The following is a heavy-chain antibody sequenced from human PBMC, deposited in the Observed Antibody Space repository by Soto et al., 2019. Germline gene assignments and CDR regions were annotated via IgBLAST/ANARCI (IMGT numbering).Heavy chain of an antibody. V-gene: IGHV4-39*01. CDR2: IYYSGST. CDR1: GGSISSSSYY. CDR3: ATGPIVPAANSYYYYYGMDV. D-gene: IGHD2-2*01. J-gene: IGHJ6*02. Sequence: QLQLQESGPGLVKPSETLSLTCTVSGGSISSSSYYWGWIRQPPGKGLEWIGSIYYSGSTYYNPSLKSRVTISVDTSKNQFSLKLSSVTAADTAVYYCATGPIVPAANSYYYYYGMDVWGQGTTVTVSS.